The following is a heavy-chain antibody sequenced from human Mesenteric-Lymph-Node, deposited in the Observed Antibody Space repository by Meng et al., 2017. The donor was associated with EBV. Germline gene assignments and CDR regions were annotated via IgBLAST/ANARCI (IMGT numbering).Heavy chain of an antibody. D-gene: IGHD4-17*01. CDR2: MNPISGNT. CDR1: GYSFSNYG. Sequence: QVQLVQSGAEVKKPGASVKVSCKTSGYSFSNYGINWVRQAPGQGLEWMGWMNPISGNTAYARKFLGRVTMTRDTSTGTAYMELSSLRSEDAAVYYCARGNTVTNPLDSWGQGTLVTVSS. V-gene: IGHV1-8*02. J-gene: IGHJ4*02. CDR3: ARGNTVTNPLDS.